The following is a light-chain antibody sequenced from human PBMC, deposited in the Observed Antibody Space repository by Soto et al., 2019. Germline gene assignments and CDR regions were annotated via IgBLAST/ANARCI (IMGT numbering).Light chain of an antibody. CDR2: DNI. J-gene: IGLJ3*02. CDR3: GTWDSSLSAWV. Sequence: QSVMTQPPSVSAAPGQNVTISCSGSSSNIGNNYVSWYQQLPGAAPRLLISDNIERPSGISDRFSGSKSGTSATLGITGLQTGDEADHYCGTWDSSLSAWVFGGGTKLTVL. V-gene: IGLV1-51*01. CDR1: SSNIGNNY.